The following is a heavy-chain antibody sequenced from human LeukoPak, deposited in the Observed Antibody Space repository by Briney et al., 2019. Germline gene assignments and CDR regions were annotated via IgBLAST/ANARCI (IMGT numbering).Heavy chain of an antibody. CDR1: GGSISSGGYY. CDR3: ARPYYYDSRIDP. J-gene: IGHJ5*02. CDR2: IYYSGST. Sequence: SETLSLTCTVSGGSISSGGYYWSWIRQHPGKGLEWIGYIYYSGSTYYNPSLKSRVTMSADTSKNQLSLKLSSVTAADTAVYYCARPYYYDSRIDPWGQGILVTVSS. D-gene: IGHD3-22*01. V-gene: IGHV4-30-4*08.